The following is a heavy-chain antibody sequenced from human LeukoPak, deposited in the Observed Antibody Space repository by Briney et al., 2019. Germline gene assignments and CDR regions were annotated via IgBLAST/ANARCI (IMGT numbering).Heavy chain of an antibody. D-gene: IGHD3-10*01. V-gene: IGHV3-74*01. Sequence: GGSLRLPCAVSGFTFSSYWMHWVRQAPGKGLVWVSRINSDGSSTIYADSVQGRFTITRDNAKNTLYLQMNSLRAEDTAVYFCTGGTGSYYSLGYWGQGTLVTVSS. CDR1: GFTFSSYW. CDR3: TGGTGSYYSLGY. J-gene: IGHJ4*02. CDR2: INSDGSST.